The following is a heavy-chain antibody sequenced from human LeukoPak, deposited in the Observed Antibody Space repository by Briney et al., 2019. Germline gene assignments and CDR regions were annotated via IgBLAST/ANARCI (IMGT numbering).Heavy chain of an antibody. J-gene: IGHJ4*02. CDR1: GFSVGNNY. CDR2: IYSRGAT. Sequence: PGGSLRLSCAASGFSVGNNYMSWVRQAPGKGLEWVSVIYSRGATYYADSVKGRFTISRDSSKNTLYLQMNSLRAEDTAVYHCAKVLVGAAAAPVDYWGQGTLVTVSS. D-gene: IGHD6-13*01. V-gene: IGHV3-53*01. CDR3: AKVLVGAAAAPVDY.